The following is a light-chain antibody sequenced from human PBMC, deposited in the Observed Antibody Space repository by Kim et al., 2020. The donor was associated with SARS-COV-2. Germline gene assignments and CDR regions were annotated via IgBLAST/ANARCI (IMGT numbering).Light chain of an antibody. CDR1: SLRRYY. CDR3: NSRDSSDNHL. Sequence: SSELTQDPAVSVALGQIVRITCQGDSLRRYYASWYQQKPGQAPVLVIYGKNNRPSGIPDRFSGSSSGNTASLTITGAQAEDEADYYCNSRDSSDNHLFGGGTQLTVL. V-gene: IGLV3-19*01. CDR2: GKN. J-gene: IGLJ2*01.